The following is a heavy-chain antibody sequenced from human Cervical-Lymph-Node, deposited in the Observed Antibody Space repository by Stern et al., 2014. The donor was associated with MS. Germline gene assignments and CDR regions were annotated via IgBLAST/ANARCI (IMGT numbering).Heavy chain of an antibody. J-gene: IGHJ4*02. CDR1: GYNFIDYY. D-gene: IGHD2-15*01. CDR2: TNPHTGDT. Sequence: VQLVESGAALRKPGASVEVSCEASGYNFIDYYIHWVRQAPGQGLEWVGWTNPHTGDTRYAQKFLGRVAMTRDTSINTAYLELNSLTSDDTAFYYCTRGRGTLLYLHWGQGTLITVSS. CDR3: TRGRGTLLYLH. V-gene: IGHV1-2*02.